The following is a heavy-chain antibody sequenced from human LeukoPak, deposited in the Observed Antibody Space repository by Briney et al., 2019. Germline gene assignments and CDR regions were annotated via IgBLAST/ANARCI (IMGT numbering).Heavy chain of an antibody. D-gene: IGHD6-19*01. CDR2: ISSSSSYI. J-gene: IGHJ4*02. CDR1: GFTFRSYS. CDR3: AREMTVAGPHFDY. V-gene: IGHV3-21*01. Sequence: GGSLRFSCAASGFTFRSYSMNWDRQAPGKGLEWVSSISSSSSYIKYSDSVKGRFTMSRDNAKNSLYLQMNSLRAEDTAVYYCAREMTVAGPHFDYWGQGTLVTVSS.